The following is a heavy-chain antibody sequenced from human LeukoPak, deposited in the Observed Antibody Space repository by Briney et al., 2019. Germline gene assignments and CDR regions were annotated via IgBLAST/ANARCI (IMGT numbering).Heavy chain of an antibody. CDR1: GFTFSTYW. CDR2: ISGSGGST. V-gene: IGHV3-23*01. CDR3: AKDYSTRTMIVVVTSFFDY. Sequence: GGSLRLSCAASGFTFSTYWMSWVRQAPGKGLEWVSAISGSGGSTYYADSVKGRFTISRDNSKNTLYLQMNSLRAEDTAVYYCAKDYSTRTMIVVVTSFFDYWGQGTLVTVSS. J-gene: IGHJ4*02. D-gene: IGHD3-22*01.